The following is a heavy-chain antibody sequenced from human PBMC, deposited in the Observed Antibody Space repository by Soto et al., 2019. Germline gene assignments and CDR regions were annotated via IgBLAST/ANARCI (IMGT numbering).Heavy chain of an antibody. CDR2: IYYSGST. V-gene: IGHV4-59*08. CDR3: ARRYCSGASCYLDY. Sequence: SETLSLTCTVSGGSISSYYWSWIRQPPGKGLEWIGYIYYSGSTNYNPSLKSRVTISVDTSKNQFSLKLSSVTAADTAVYFCARRYCSGASCYLDYWGQGTLVTVSS. CDR1: GGSISSYY. D-gene: IGHD2-15*01. J-gene: IGHJ4*02.